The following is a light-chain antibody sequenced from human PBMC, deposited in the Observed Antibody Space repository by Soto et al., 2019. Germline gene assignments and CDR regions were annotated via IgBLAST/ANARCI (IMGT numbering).Light chain of an antibody. Sequence: DIQMTQSPSSLSASVGDRVAITCRASQAINKYLAWYQQKPGKVPKLLIYAASTLQIGVPSRFSGSGSGTDYTLTISSLQPEDVATYYCQKYNSVPWTFGQGTKVEIK. V-gene: IGKV1-27*01. J-gene: IGKJ1*01. CDR3: QKYNSVPWT. CDR2: AAS. CDR1: QAINKY.